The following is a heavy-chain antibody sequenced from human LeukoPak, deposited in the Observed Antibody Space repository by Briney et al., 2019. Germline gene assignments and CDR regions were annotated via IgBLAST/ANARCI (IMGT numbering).Heavy chain of an antibody. Sequence: ASVKVSCKASGYSFTGYYMHWVRQAPGQGLEWMGCINPNSGGTNYAQKFQGRVTMTRDTSISTAYMELSRLRSDDTAVYYCARGWLVVPAPLSAFDVWGQGTMVTVSS. CDR2: INPNSGGT. J-gene: IGHJ3*01. D-gene: IGHD2-2*01. CDR1: GYSFTGYY. CDR3: ARGWLVVPAPLSAFDV. V-gene: IGHV1-2*02.